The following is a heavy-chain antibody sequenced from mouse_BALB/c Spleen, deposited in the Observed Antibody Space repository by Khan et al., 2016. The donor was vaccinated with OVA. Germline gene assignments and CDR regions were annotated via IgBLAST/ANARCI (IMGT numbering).Heavy chain of an antibody. D-gene: IGHD2-1*01. J-gene: IGHJ3*01. Sequence: QVQLKQSGPELVKPRTSVRISYKASGYTFTNYYIYWVKQRPGQGLEWIGWIYPGNVNTKYNDNFKGKATLTADISSSTAYMHLSSLTSEDSAVYFCAREGYFGNYRAWFAYWGQGTLVTVST. CDR2: IYPGNVNT. V-gene: IGHV1S56*01. CDR3: AREGYFGNYRAWFAY. CDR1: GYTFTNYY.